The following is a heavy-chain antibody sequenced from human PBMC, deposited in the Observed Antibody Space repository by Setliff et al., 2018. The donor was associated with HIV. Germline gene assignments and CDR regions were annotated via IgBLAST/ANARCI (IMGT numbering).Heavy chain of an antibody. J-gene: IGHJ5*02. V-gene: IGHV4-61*02. D-gene: IGHD4-4*01. CDR2: IYTSGST. CDR1: NGSISSGNHY. CDR3: ARFSNTLNWFDP. Sequence: SETLSLTCTVSNGSISSGNHYWSWIRQHPGKGLEWIGPIYTSGSTNYNPSLKSRVIMSVDTSKNQFSLKLNSVTAADTAVYYCARFSNTLNWFDPWGQGTLVTVSS.